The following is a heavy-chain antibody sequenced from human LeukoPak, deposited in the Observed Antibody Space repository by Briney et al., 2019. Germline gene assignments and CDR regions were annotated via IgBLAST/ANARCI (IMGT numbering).Heavy chain of an antibody. J-gene: IGHJ4*02. Sequence: GGSLRLSCAASGFTFSSYGRHWVRQAPGEGLEWVSSISSTSSYTYYADTVKGRFTISRDNAKNSLYLQMNSLRAEDTAVYYCARRYCSITNCYAFEYWGQGTLVTVSS. D-gene: IGHD2-2*01. CDR2: ISSTSSYT. CDR3: ARRYCSITNCYAFEY. V-gene: IGHV3-21*01. CDR1: GFTFSSYG.